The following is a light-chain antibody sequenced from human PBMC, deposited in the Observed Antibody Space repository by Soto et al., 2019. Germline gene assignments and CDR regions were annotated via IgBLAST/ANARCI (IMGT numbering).Light chain of an antibody. J-gene: IGLJ1*01. CDR3: RSYIRSNTLV. Sequence: QSALTQPASVSGSPGQAITVSCTGTSSDIGTHNYVSWFQQHPGTPPTLIIYDVSNRPSGVSNRFSGSKSGNTASLTISGLQAEDEADYYCRSYIRSNTLVFGAGTKLNVL. V-gene: IGLV2-14*03. CDR1: SSDIGTHNY. CDR2: DVS.